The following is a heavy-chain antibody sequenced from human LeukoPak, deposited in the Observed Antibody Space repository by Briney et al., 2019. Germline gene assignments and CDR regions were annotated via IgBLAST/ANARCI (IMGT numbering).Heavy chain of an antibody. CDR1: GFTFSSYS. Sequence: GGSLRLSCAASGFTFSSYSMNWVRQAPGKGLEWVSSISSSSSYIYYADSVKGRFTISRDNSKNTLYLQMNSLRAEDTAVYYCARGLDGYSSSSVLDYWGQGTLVTVSS. V-gene: IGHV3-21*01. J-gene: IGHJ4*02. D-gene: IGHD6-6*01. CDR3: ARGLDGYSSSSVLDY. CDR2: ISSSSSYI.